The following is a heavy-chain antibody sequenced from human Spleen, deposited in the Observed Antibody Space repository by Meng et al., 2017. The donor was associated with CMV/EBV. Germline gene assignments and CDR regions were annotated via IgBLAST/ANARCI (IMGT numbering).Heavy chain of an antibody. CDR2: ISAYNGNT. D-gene: IGHD3-3*01. J-gene: IGHJ6*02. Sequence: ASVKVSCKASGYTFTSYGISWVRQAPGQGLEWMGWISAYNGNTNYVQKLQGRVTMTKDTSTSTAYMELRSLRSDDTAVYYCARDLGYDFWSGYLSSYYYYGMDVWGPGTTVTVSS. V-gene: IGHV1-18*04. CDR1: GYTFTSYG. CDR3: ARDLGYDFWSGYLSSYYYYGMDV.